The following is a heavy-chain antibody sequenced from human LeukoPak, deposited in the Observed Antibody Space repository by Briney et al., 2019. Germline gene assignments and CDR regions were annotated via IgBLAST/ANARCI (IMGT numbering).Heavy chain of an antibody. J-gene: IGHJ3*02. Sequence: PSETLSLTCAVYGGSFSGTYWSWIRQPPGKGLEWIGYIYYSGSTNYNPSLKSRVTISLDTSKNQFSLKLSSVTAADTAVYYCARHLDYDNSLADAFDIWGQGTMVTVSS. CDR3: ARHLDYDNSLADAFDI. CDR1: GGSFSGTY. D-gene: IGHD3/OR15-3a*01. V-gene: IGHV4-59*08. CDR2: IYYSGST.